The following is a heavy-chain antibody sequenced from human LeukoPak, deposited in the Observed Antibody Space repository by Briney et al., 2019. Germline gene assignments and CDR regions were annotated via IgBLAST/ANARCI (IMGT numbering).Heavy chain of an antibody. J-gene: IGHJ4*02. Sequence: SETLSLTCSVSGGSISSSSSYWGWIRQPPGKGLEWIGSIYYSGSSFDNPALKSRVTISVDTSKNQFSLKLSTVTAADTAVYYCARHRSGWLQSSFDYWGQGTLVTVSS. CDR2: IYYSGSS. CDR1: GGSISSSSSY. D-gene: IGHD5-24*01. CDR3: ARHRSGWLQSSFDY. V-gene: IGHV4-39*01.